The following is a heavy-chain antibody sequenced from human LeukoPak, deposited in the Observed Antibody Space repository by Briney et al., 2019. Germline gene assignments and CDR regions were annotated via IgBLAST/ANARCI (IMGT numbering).Heavy chain of an antibody. J-gene: IGHJ4*02. Sequence: ASVKVSCKASGYTFTSYGISWVRQAPGQGLEWMGWISAYNGNTNYAQKLQGRVTMTTDASTSTAYMELRSLRSDDTAVYYCAREIAVAGYFDYWGQGTLVTVSS. V-gene: IGHV1-18*01. CDR1: GYTFTSYG. D-gene: IGHD6-19*01. CDR2: ISAYNGNT. CDR3: AREIAVAGYFDY.